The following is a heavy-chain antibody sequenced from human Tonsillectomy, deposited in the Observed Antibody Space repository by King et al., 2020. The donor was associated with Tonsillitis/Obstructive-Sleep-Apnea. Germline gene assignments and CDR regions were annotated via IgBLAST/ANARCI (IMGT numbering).Heavy chain of an antibody. CDR3: ARTGRYYDYIWGSYRSRGWFDP. V-gene: IGHV4-34*01. CDR2: INHSGST. Sequence: VQLQQWGAGLLKPSETLSLTCAVYGGSFSGYYWSWIRQPPGKGLEWIGEINHSGSTNYNPSLQSRVTISVDTSKNQFSLKLSSVTAADTAVYYCARTGRYYDYIWGSYRSRGWFDPWGQGTLVTVSS. CDR1: GGSFSGYY. D-gene: IGHD3-16*02. J-gene: IGHJ5*02.